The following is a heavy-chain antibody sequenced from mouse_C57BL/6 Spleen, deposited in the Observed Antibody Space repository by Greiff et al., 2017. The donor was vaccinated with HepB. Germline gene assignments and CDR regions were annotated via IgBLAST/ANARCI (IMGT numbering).Heavy chain of an antibody. D-gene: IGHD2-1*01. V-gene: IGHV1-15*01. CDR2: IDPETGGT. Sequence: VQLQQSGAELVRPGASVTLSCKASGYTFTDYEMHWVKQTPVHGLEWIGAIDPETGGTAYNQKFKGKAILTADKSSSTAYMELRSLTSEDSAVYYCTRKKYGNLDYYAMDYWGQGTSVTVSS. J-gene: IGHJ4*01. CDR1: GYTFTDYE. CDR3: TRKKYGNLDYYAMDY.